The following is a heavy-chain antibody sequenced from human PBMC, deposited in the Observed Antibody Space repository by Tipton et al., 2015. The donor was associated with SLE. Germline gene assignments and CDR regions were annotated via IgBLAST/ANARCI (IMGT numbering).Heavy chain of an antibody. Sequence: TLSLTCSVYGGSFSGYSWSWIRQIPGRGLEWIGEIDDYGSTNYNAYFKSRVTISVDTSKKEVYLRLRSVTAADTAVYSCARGLGSYSSGWRYYYYYMDAWGKGTTVIVSS. CDR1: GGSFSGYS. D-gene: IGHD6-19*01. CDR2: IDDYGST. J-gene: IGHJ6*03. CDR3: ARGLGSYSSGWRYYYYYMDA. V-gene: IGHV4-34*01.